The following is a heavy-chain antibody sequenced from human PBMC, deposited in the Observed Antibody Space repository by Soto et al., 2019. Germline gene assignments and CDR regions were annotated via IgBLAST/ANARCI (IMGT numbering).Heavy chain of an antibody. V-gene: IGHV4-30-4*01. CDR3: ARGHYYDSSGYYLTTSFFDY. D-gene: IGHD3-22*01. J-gene: IGHJ4*02. CDR2: IYYSGST. Sequence: SETLSLTCTVSGGSISSGDYYWSWIRQPPGKGLERIGYIYYSGSTYYNLSLKSRVTISVDTSKNQFSLKLSSVTAADTAVYYCARGHYYDSSGYYLTTSFFDYWGQGTLVTVSS. CDR1: GGSISSGDYY.